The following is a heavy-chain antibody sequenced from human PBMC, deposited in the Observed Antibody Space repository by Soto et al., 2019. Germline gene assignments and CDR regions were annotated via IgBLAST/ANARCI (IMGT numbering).Heavy chain of an antibody. Sequence: GPTRVKATDTRTLTCSVSDFSRTKERMGGSWVRECRGKGLDWLAHIFSSREPSYRGALKDRLTIPQHASTSQLALIFTPLDPVDTATYYCVRLVRYYYASGSLTPCYYSDSWGQGTPVTVSS. V-gene: IGHV2-26*01. D-gene: IGHD3-10*01. CDR2: IFSSREP. CDR1: DFSRTKERMG. J-gene: IGHJ4*02. CDR3: VRLVRYYYASGSLTPCYYSDS.